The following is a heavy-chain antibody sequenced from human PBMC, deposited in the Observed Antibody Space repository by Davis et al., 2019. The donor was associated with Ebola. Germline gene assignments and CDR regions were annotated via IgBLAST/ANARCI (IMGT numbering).Heavy chain of an antibody. CDR3: ARGKWFDP. Sequence: AASVKVSCKASGYTFSDYDINWVRQAPGQGLEWMGIINPSGGSTSYAQKFQGRVTITRDTSTSTVYMELSGLRFDDTAVYYCARGKWFDPWGQGTLVSVTS. V-gene: IGHV1-46*01. CDR2: INPSGGST. CDR1: GYTFSDYD. J-gene: IGHJ5*02.